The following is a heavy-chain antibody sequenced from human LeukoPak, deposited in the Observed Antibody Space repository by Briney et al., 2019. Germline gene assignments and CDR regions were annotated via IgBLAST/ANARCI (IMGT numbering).Heavy chain of an antibody. CDR2: ISYSGST. Sequence: SETLSLTCTVSGGSISNYYWWSWIRQPPGKGLEWIGHISYSGSTNYNPSLKSRVTISVDTSKNQFSLKLSSVTAADTAVYYCGRDSGYSYGYGVDYWGQGTLSPSPQ. CDR3: GRDSGYSYGYGVDY. CDR1: GGSISNYY. V-gene: IGHV4-59*01. J-gene: IGHJ4*02. D-gene: IGHD5-18*01.